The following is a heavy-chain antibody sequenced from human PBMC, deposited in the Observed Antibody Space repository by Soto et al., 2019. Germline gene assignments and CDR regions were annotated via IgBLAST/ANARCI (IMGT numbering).Heavy chain of an antibody. D-gene: IGHD2-15*01. CDR3: ARSEEDSDYYYYGMDV. V-gene: IGHV6-1*01. CDR1: GDPVSINSVA. Sequence: SEPLSLTCFGSGDPVSINSVAWNWVRQSPSRGLEWLGRTYYRSRWYSDYAVSVRSRIDINADTSKNQVSLQLNSVTPEDTAVYYCARSEEDSDYYYYGMDVWGQGTTVTVS. CDR2: TYYRSRWYS. J-gene: IGHJ6*02.